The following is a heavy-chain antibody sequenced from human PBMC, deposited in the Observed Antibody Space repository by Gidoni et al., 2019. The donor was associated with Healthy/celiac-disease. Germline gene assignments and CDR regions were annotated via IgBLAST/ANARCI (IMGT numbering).Heavy chain of an antibody. D-gene: IGHD3-10*01. CDR1: GGTFSSYA. J-gene: IGHJ5*02. CDR3: ARDQAWFGELPFNWFDP. CDR2: IIPILGIA. Sequence: QVQLVQSGAEVKKPGSSVKVSCKASGGTFSSYAISWVRKAPGQGLEWMGGIIPILGIANYAQKFQGRVTITADKSTSTAYMELSSLRSEDTAVYYCARDQAWFGELPFNWFDPWGQGTLVTVSS. V-gene: IGHV1-69*10.